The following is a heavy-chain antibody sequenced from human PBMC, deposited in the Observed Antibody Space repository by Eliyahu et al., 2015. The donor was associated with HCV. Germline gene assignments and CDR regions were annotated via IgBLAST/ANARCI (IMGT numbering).Heavy chain of an antibody. D-gene: IGHD1-26*01. CDR2: IYYSGST. J-gene: IGHJ4*02. V-gene: IGHV4-39*01. CDR3: ARVHWELPPG. Sequence: QLQLQESGPGLVKPSETLSLTCTVSGGSISSSTYYWGWIRQPPGKGLEWIGSIYYSGSTYYSPSLKSRVTISVDTSKNQFSLKLSSVTAADTAVYYCARVHWELPPGWGQGTLVTVAS. CDR1: GGSISSSTYY.